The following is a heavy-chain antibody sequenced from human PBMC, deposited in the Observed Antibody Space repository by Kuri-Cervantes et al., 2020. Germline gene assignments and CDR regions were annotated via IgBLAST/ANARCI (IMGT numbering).Heavy chain of an antibody. J-gene: IGHJ5*02. D-gene: IGHD2-21*02. CDR1: GFTFSSYW. CDR2: IKQDGSEK. V-gene: IGHV3-7*03. CDR3: ARIGAYCGRDCYQPS. Sequence: GGSLRLSCAASGFTFSSYWMSWVRQAPGKGLEWVANIKQDGSEKYYVDSVKGRFTISRDNAKNSLYLQMNSLRAEDTAVYFCARIGAYCGRDCYQPSWGQGTLVTVSS.